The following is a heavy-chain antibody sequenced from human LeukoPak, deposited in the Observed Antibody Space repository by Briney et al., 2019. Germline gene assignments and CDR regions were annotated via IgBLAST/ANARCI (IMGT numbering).Heavy chain of an antibody. V-gene: IGHV3-21*04. CDR1: GFTFSSYS. CDR2: ISSSSSYI. J-gene: IGHJ5*02. Sequence: PGGSLRLSCAASGFTFSSYSMNWVRQAPGKGLEWVSSISSSSSYIYYADSVKGRFTISRDNAKNSLYLQMNSLRAQDTALYHCARARGRASAWNNNWFDPWGQGTLVTVSS. D-gene: IGHD6-19*01. CDR3: ARARGRASAWNNNWFDP.